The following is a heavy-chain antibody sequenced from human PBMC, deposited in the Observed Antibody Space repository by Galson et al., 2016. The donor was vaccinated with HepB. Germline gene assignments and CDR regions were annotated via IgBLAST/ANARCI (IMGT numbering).Heavy chain of an antibody. CDR2: IWYDGSNK. V-gene: IGHV3-33*01. D-gene: IGHD3-16*01. CDR1: GFVFSSYG. CDR3: ATWGFTLGVDH. J-gene: IGHJ4*02. Sequence: SLRLSCAASGFVFSSYGIHWVRQAPGKGLEWVAVIWYDGSNKYYADSVKGRFTISRDNSKNTLYLQMNSLRTEDTAMYYCATWGFTLGVDHWGQGILVTVSS.